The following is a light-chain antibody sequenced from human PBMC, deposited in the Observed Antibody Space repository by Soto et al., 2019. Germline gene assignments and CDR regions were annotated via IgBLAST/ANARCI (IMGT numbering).Light chain of an antibody. J-gene: IGLJ2*01. CDR1: SSDVGGYYY. Sequence: QSALTQPASVSGSPGQSVTISCTGTSSDVGGYYYVSWYQHRPGKAPELIIYGVTNRPSGVSVRFSGSKSGNTASLTISGLQAEDEADYYCSSYTTISTLVVFGGGTKVTVL. CDR2: GVT. V-gene: IGLV2-14*03. CDR3: SSYTTISTLVV.